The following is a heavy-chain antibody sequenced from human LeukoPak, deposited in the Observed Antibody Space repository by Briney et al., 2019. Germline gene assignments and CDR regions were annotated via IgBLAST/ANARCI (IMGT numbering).Heavy chain of an antibody. CDR1: GYTLTELS. Sequence: GASVKVSCKVSGYTLTELSMHWVRQAPGKGLEWMGGFDPEDGETIYAQKFQGRVTMTEDTSTDTAYMELSSLRSEDTAVYYCATVANYCGNTCFDYWGQGTLVTVSS. CDR3: ATVANYCGNTCFDY. D-gene: IGHD4-23*01. V-gene: IGHV1-24*01. CDR2: FDPEDGET. J-gene: IGHJ4*02.